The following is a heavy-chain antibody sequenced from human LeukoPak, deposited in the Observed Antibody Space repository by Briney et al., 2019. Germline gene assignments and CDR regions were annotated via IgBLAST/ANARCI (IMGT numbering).Heavy chain of an antibody. CDR3: ARDGPGWQLVGSGYNWFDP. V-gene: IGHV1-69*05. Sequence: GASVKVSCKASGGTFSSYAISWVRQAPGQGLEWMGGIIPIFGTANYAQKFQGRVTITTDESTSTAYMELSSLRSEDTAVYYCARDGPGWQLVGSGYNWFDPWGQRTLVTVSS. CDR1: GGTFSSYA. J-gene: IGHJ5*02. CDR2: IIPIFGTA. D-gene: IGHD6-6*01.